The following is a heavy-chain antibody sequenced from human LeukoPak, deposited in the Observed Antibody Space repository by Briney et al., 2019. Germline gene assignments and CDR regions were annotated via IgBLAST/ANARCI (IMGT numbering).Heavy chain of an antibody. J-gene: IGHJ6*02. CDR1: GYSFTSYW. Sequence: GESLQISCKGSGYSFTSYWIGWVRQMPGKGLEWMGRIDPSDSYTNYSPSFQGHVTISADKSISTAYLQWSSLKASDTAMYYCATVMVLNSNCGGDCYTLYGMDVWGQGTTVTVSS. CDR2: IDPSDSYT. V-gene: IGHV5-10-1*01. D-gene: IGHD2-21*02. CDR3: ATVMVLNSNCGGDCYTLYGMDV.